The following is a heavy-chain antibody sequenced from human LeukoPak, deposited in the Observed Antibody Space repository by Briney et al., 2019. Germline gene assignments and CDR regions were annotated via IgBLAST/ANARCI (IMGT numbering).Heavy chain of an antibody. CDR2: IDHTGGT. Sequence: SETLSLTCAVYGGSFSGYYWSWIRQPPEQGLEWIGEIDHTGGTSYNPSLKSRVIISLDTSKNQFSLKLNSVTAADTAVYYCARYKSWNDRSHAFDIWGQGTMVTVSS. V-gene: IGHV4-34*01. D-gene: IGHD1-1*01. CDR3: ARYKSWNDRSHAFDI. J-gene: IGHJ3*02. CDR1: GGSFSGYY.